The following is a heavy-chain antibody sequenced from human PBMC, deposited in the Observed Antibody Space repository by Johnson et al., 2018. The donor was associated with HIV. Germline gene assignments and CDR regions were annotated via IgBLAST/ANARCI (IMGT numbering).Heavy chain of an antibody. CDR1: GFTFSSYD. D-gene: IGHD3-9*01. Sequence: VQLVESGGGLVQPGGSLRLSCAASGFTFSSYDMHWVRQATGKGLEWVSAIGTAGDTYYADSVKGRFTISRDNSKNTLYLQMNSRRVEDTAVYYCARGLRYFDWSYQRGAFDIWGQGTMVTVSS. V-gene: IGHV3-13*01. J-gene: IGHJ3*02. CDR3: ARGLRYFDWSYQRGAFDI. CDR2: IGTAGDT.